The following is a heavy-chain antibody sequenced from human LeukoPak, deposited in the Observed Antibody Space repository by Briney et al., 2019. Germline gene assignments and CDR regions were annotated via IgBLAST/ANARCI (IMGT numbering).Heavy chain of an antibody. CDR3: ARIWFGETTPY. CDR2: IDSVRNT. D-gene: IGHD3-10*01. V-gene: IGHV3-23*01. J-gene: IGHJ4*02. Sequence: GSQRLSCAASGFTFSTYAMTWVRQAPGKGLEWLSTIDSVRNTHYADSVKGRFTISRDNSKNTVHLQMNSLRAEDTALYYCARIWFGETTPYWGQGTLFTVSS. CDR1: GFTFSTYA.